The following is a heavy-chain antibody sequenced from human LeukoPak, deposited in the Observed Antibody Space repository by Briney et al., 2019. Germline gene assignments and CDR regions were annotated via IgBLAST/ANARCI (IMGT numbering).Heavy chain of an antibody. D-gene: IGHD3-3*01. V-gene: IGHV3-48*03. CDR1: GFTFSSYE. Sequence: GGSLRLSCAASGFTFSSYEMNWVRQAPGKGLEWVSYISSSGSTIYYADSVKGRFTISRDNAKNSLYLQMNSLRAEDTAVYYCAKSRDFGVAAYYYYMDVWGKGTTVTVSS. CDR2: ISSSGSTI. CDR3: AKSRDFGVAAYYYYMDV. J-gene: IGHJ6*03.